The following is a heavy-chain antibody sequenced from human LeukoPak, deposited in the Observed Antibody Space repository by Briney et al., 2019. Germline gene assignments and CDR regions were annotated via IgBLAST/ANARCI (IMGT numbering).Heavy chain of an antibody. J-gene: IGHJ6*02. CDR3: ARVTLSGVIMRPGRAV. CDR2: IIDYNGNT. Sequence: ASVKVSCKASGYNPRPYGFNWVRQAPGQGREWRGWIIDYNGNTQATQKLWGRIALTTDTSTSTAYGELRSLKSDDTAIYCCARVTLSGVIMRPGRAVWGQGTTGTVSS. CDR1: GYNPRPYG. D-gene: IGHD3-10*01. V-gene: IGHV1-18*01.